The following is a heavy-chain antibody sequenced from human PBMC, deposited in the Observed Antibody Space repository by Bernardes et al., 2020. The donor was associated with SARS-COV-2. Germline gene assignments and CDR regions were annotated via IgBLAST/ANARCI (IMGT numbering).Heavy chain of an antibody. Sequence: GGSLRLSCAASGFMFSDYYMSWIRQAPGKGLEWVSTISSGSPIYYADSVEGRFTISRDIAKNTLYLQMNSLRAEDTAEYYCARDKVWGSEIYYYYHGMDLWGQGTTVTVSS. CDR1: GFMFSDYY. CDR2: ISSGSPI. CDR3: ARDKVWGSEIYYYYHGMDL. D-gene: IGHD7-27*01. V-gene: IGHV3-11*04. J-gene: IGHJ6*02.